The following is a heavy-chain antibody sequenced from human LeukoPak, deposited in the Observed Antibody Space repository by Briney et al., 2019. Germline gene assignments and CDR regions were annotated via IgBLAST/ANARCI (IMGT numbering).Heavy chain of an antibody. D-gene: IGHD3-22*01. CDR3: PKETYYDSSGYSDY. J-gene: IGHJ4*02. CDR1: GFTFSSYA. V-gene: IGHV3-23*01. CDR2: ISGSGGST. Sequence: GGSLRLSCAASGFTFSSYAMSWVRQAPGKGLEWVSAISGSGGSTYYADSVKGRFTISRDNSKNTLYLQMNSLRAEDTAVYYCPKETYYDSSGYSDYWGQGTLVTFSS.